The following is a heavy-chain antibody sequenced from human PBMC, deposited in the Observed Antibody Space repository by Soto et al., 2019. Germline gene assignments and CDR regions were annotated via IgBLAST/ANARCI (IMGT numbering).Heavy chain of an antibody. V-gene: IGHV3-66*01. D-gene: IGHD6-19*01. Sequence: GGSLRLSCAASGLIVSNNHMTWVRQAPGKGLEWVSVIHSSGRTSYAKSVEGKFTISRDNFQNTVYLQMNSLRAEDTAVYYCSAFTPIYSGGWYYFDYWGQGTLVTVSS. J-gene: IGHJ4*02. CDR3: SAFTPIYSGGWYYFDY. CDR1: GLIVSNNH. CDR2: IHSSGRT.